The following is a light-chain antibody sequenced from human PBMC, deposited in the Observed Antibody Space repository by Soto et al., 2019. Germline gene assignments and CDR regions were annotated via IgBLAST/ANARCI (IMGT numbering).Light chain of an antibody. CDR1: QSVSSY. Sequence: EIVLTQSPATLSLSPGERATLSCRASQSVSSYLAWYQQKPGQAPRLLIYDASNRATGIPARFSGSGSGTEFTLTISRLEPEDFAVYHCHQYGSSPGTFGGGTKVDIK. CDR2: DAS. CDR3: HQYGSSPGT. V-gene: IGKV3-20*01. J-gene: IGKJ4*01.